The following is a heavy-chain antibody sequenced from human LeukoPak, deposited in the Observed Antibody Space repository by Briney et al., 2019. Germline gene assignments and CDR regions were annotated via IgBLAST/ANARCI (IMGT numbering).Heavy chain of an antibody. V-gene: IGHV7-4-1*02. D-gene: IGHD3-9*01. CDR3: ARDDDWGPDY. CDR2: IDTNTGNP. Sequence: GASVKVSCKASGYTFTNHSMNWVRQAPGQGLEYMGRIDTNTGNPTYAQAFTGRIVFSLDTSVSTAYLQIRSLKAEDTAVYFCARDDDWGPDYWGQGTLVTVSS. CDR1: GYTFTNHS. J-gene: IGHJ4*02.